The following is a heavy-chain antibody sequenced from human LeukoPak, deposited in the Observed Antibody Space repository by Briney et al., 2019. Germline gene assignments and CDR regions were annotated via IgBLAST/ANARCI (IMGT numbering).Heavy chain of an antibody. CDR1: GFTFSSYG. V-gene: IGHV3-33*01. CDR2: IWDDGSNK. CDR3: KFSSSSDDY. Sequence: PGGSLRLSCAASGFTFSSYGMHWVRQAPGKGLEWVAVIWDDGSNKYYADSVKGRFTISRDNSKNTLYLQMNRLRAEDTAVYYCKFSSSSDDYWGQGTLVTVSS. J-gene: IGHJ4*02. D-gene: IGHD6-6*01.